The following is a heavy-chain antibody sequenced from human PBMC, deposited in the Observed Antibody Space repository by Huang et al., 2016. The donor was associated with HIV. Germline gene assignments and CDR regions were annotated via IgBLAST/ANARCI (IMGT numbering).Heavy chain of an antibody. V-gene: IGHV4-34*01. CDR1: GVSFSGYY. D-gene: IGHD1-26*01. J-gene: IGHJ4*02. Sequence: QVQLQQWGAGLLKPSETLSLTCAVYGVSFSGYYWSWLRQPPGKGLEWIGEINESGSTNYNPSLKSRVTVSVDTSKNQVALRLSSVTAADTAVYYCARDGPERSSGNYGASDYWGQGTLVTVSS. CDR3: ARDGPERSSGNYGASDY. CDR2: INESGST.